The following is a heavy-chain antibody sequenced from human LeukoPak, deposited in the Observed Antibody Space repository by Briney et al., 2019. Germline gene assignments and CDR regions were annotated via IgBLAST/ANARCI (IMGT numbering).Heavy chain of an antibody. CDR2: IWYDGSNK. J-gene: IGHJ4*02. CDR3: AKLSGAYGDSRDY. CDR1: GFTFSSYG. D-gene: IGHD4-17*01. V-gene: IGHV3-30*02. Sequence: GGSLRLSCAASGFTFSSYGMHWVRQAPGKGPEWVAVIWYDGSNKYYADSVKGRFTISRDYSKNTLYLQVNSLRPEDTAVYYCAKLSGAYGDSRDYWGQGTLVTVSS.